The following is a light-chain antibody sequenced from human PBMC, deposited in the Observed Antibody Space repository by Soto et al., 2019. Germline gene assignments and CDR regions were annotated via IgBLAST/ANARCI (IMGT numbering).Light chain of an antibody. Sequence: QSVLTQPASVSGSPGQSITISCTGTSSDVGAYNYVSWYQQHPGKAPKLMIYEVTNRPSGVSDRFSGSKSGNTASLTISGLQAEDEADYYCSSSTTSSSLVFGGGTKL. CDR3: SSSTTSSSLV. J-gene: IGLJ3*02. CDR1: SSDVGAYNY. CDR2: EVT. V-gene: IGLV2-14*01.